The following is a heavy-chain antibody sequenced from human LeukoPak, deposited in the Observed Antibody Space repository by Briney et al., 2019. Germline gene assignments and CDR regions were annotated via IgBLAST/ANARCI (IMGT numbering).Heavy chain of an antibody. CDR2: INYSGST. Sequence: PSETLSLTCSVSGGSISNYYWSWIRQPPGKGLEWIGYINYSGSTSYKSSLKSRVTISVDTSKNQFSLKLSSVTAADTAVYYCASRDAYHSEYWGQGTLVTVSS. D-gene: IGHD5-24*01. V-gene: IGHV4-59*01. J-gene: IGHJ4*02. CDR1: GGSISNYY. CDR3: ASRDAYHSEY.